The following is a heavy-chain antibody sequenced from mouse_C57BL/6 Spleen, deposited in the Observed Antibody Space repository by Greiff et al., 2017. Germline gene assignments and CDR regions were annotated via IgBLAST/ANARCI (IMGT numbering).Heavy chain of an antibody. Sequence: VQLQQSGPELVKPGASVKISCKASGYTFTDYYMNWVKQSHGKSLEWIGDINPNNGGTSYNQKFKGKATLTVDKSSSTAYMELRSLTSEDSAVYYCAKGNDGDFYFDSWGQGTTLTVSS. CDR3: AKGNDGDFYFDS. CDR2: INPNNGGT. D-gene: IGHD2-3*01. V-gene: IGHV1-26*01. J-gene: IGHJ2*01. CDR1: GYTFTDYY.